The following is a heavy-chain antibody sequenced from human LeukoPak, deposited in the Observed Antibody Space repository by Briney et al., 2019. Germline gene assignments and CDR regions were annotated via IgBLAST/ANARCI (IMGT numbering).Heavy chain of an antibody. D-gene: IGHD3-10*01. CDR1: GYTFTGYY. J-gene: IGHJ4*02. V-gene: IGHV1-2*02. CDR2: INPNSGGT. CDR3: ARSAYYGSGSYPDY. Sequence: GASVKVSCKASGYTFTGYYMHWVRQAPGQGLEWMGWINPNSGGTNYAQKFQGRVTMTRNTSIGTAYMELSSLRSEDTAVYYCARSAYYGSGSYPDYWGQGTLVTVSS.